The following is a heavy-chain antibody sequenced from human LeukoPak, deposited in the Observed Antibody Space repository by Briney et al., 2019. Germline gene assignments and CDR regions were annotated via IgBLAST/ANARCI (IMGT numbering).Heavy chain of an antibody. V-gene: IGHV3-48*01. CDR1: GFTFSSYS. CDR3: ARDQIPVHYYDSKNDAFDI. Sequence: GGSLRLSCAASGFTFSSYSMNWVRQAPGKGLEWASYISSSSSTIYYADSVKGRFTISRDNAKNSLYLQMNSLRAEDTAVYYCARDQIPVHYYDSKNDAFDIWGQGTMVTVSS. J-gene: IGHJ3*02. CDR2: ISSSSSTI. D-gene: IGHD3-22*01.